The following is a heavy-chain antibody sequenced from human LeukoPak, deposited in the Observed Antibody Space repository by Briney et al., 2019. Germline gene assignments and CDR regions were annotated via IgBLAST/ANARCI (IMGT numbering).Heavy chain of an antibody. D-gene: IGHD3-10*01. CDR2: IYSGGST. V-gene: IGHV3-66*01. CDR3: ARESVVSYYGSGSFDY. CDR1: GFTVSSNY. Sequence: PGGSLRLSCAASGFTVSSNYMSWVRQAPGKGLEWVSVIYSGGSTYCADSVKGRFTISRDNSKNTLYLQMNSLRAEDTAVYYCARESVVSYYGSGSFDYWGQGTLVTVSP. J-gene: IGHJ4*02.